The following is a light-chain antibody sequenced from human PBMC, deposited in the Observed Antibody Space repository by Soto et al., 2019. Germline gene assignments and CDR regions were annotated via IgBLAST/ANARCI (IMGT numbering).Light chain of an antibody. J-gene: IGKJ5*01. CDR3: QQYSKWPIT. CDR2: GTS. Sequence: EIVVTQSPTTLSVSPGETATLSCRASQSVSNNLAWYQQKPGQAPRLLIYGTSTRATGIPARFSGSGSGTEFTLTITSLQSEDFAVYYCQQYSKWPITFGQGTRLEIK. V-gene: IGKV3-15*01. CDR1: QSVSNN.